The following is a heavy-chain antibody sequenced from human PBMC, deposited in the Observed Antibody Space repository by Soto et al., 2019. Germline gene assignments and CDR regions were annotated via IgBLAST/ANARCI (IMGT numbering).Heavy chain of an antibody. CDR1: GGSISSSSYY. Sequence: SETLSLTCTVSGGSISSSSYYWGWIRQPPGKGLEWIGSIYYSGSTYYNPSLKSRVTISGDTSKNQFSLKLSSVTAADTAVYYCARRVVGPGRDSQITMIVVGAFDIWGQGTMVTVSS. D-gene: IGHD3-22*01. CDR2: IYYSGST. V-gene: IGHV4-39*01. J-gene: IGHJ3*02. CDR3: ARRVVGPGRDSQITMIVVGAFDI.